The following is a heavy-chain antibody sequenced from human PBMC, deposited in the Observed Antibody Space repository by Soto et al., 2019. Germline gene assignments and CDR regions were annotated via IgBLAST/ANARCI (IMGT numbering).Heavy chain of an antibody. CDR3: ARRGAGDCSSTSCYDYYYYMDV. J-gene: IGHJ6*03. Sequence: ASVKVSCKASGYTFTSYDINWVRQATGQGLEWMGWMNPNSGNTSYAQKFQGRVTMTRNTSTSTAYMELRSLRSDDTAVYYCARRGAGDCSSTSCYDYYYYMDVWGKGTTVTVSS. CDR1: GYTFTSYD. D-gene: IGHD2-2*01. V-gene: IGHV1-8*01. CDR2: MNPNSGNT.